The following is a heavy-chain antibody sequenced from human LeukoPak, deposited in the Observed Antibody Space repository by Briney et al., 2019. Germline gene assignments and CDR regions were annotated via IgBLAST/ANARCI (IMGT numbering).Heavy chain of an antibody. D-gene: IGHD3-22*01. CDR2: IIPIFGTA. CDR1: GGTFSSYA. CDR3: AGLTYYYDSSGYLDAFDI. J-gene: IGHJ3*02. V-gene: IGHV1-69*01. Sequence: SVKVSCKASGGTFSSYAISWVRPAPGQGLEWMGGIIPIFGTANYAQKFQGRVTITADESTSTAYMELSSLRSEDTAVYYCAGLTYYYDSSGYLDAFDIWGQGTMVTVSS.